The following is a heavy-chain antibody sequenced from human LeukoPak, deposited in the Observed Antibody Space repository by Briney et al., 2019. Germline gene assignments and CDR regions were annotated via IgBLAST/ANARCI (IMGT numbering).Heavy chain of an antibody. D-gene: IGHD3-22*01. V-gene: IGHV3-30*02. Sequence: GSLRLSWAASGFTFSSYGMTWVRQAPGKGLDWVAFIRYDGSNKYYADSEKGRFTISRDNSKNTLYLQMNSLRADDTALYYCAKDNRPFGYNSSGQPPYYWGQGTLVTVSS. CDR3: AKDNRPFGYNSSGQPPYY. CDR2: IRYDGSNK. CDR1: GFTFSSYG. J-gene: IGHJ4*02.